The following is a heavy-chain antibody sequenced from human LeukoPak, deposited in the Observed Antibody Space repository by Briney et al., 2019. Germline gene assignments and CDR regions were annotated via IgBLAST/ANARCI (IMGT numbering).Heavy chain of an antibody. CDR3: ASSVYSTDAFDI. D-gene: IGHD1-14*01. Sequence: GGSLRLSCAASGFTFSSYSMNRVRQAPGKGLEWVSSISSSSSYIYYADSVKGRFTISRDNAKNSLYLQMNSLRAEDTAVYYCASSVYSTDAFDIWGQGTMVTVSS. V-gene: IGHV3-21*01. CDR2: ISSSSSYI. J-gene: IGHJ3*02. CDR1: GFTFSSYS.